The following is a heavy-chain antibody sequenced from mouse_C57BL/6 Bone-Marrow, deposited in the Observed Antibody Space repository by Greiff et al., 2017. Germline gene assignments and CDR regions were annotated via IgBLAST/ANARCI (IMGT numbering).Heavy chain of an antibody. D-gene: IGHD2-2*01. J-gene: IGHJ1*03. CDR3: ARHEGATMVTTHWYFDV. V-gene: IGHV1-62-2*01. Sequence: LQESGAELVKPGASVKLSCKASGYTFTEYTIHWVKQRSGQGLEWIGWFYPGSGSIKYNEKFKDKATLTADKSSSTVYMELSRLTSEDSAVYFCARHEGATMVTTHWYFDVWGTGTTVTVSS. CDR1: GYTFTEYT. CDR2: FYPGSGSI.